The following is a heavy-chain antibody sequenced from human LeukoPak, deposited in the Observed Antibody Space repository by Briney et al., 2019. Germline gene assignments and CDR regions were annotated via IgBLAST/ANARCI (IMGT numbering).Heavy chain of an antibody. J-gene: IGHJ4*02. CDR2: ISYDGSNK. Sequence: PGGSLRLFCAASGFTFSSYGMHWVRQAPGKGLEWVAVISYDGSNKYYADSVKGRFTISRDNSKNTLYLQMNSLRAEDTAVYYCATSFDDSSGYSYWGQGTLVTVSS. V-gene: IGHV3-30*03. D-gene: IGHD3-22*01. CDR3: ATSFDDSSGYSY. CDR1: GFTFSSYG.